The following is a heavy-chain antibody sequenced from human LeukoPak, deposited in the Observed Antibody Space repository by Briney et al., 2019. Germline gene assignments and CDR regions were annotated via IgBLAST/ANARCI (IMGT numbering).Heavy chain of an antibody. Sequence: GGSLTLSCAVSGLTFSSYSMNWIRQPPGKGLEWIASISSGSSSIYYADSVKGRFTISRANTKNSLYRQRNSLRAEDPVSYYAARDRLPYSGYEPEDYWGQGTLVTVSS. CDR2: ISSGSSSI. CDR3: ARDRLPYSGYEPEDY. CDR1: GLTFSSYS. J-gene: IGHJ4*02. D-gene: IGHD5-12*01. V-gene: IGHV3-21*06.